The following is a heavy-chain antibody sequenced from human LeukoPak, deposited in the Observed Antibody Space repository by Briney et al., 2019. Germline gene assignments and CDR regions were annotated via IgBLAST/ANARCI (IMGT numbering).Heavy chain of an antibody. CDR3: ARDKYYGSGSQREDV. D-gene: IGHD3-10*01. CDR1: GFTFSDYY. Sequence: GGSLRLSCTASGFTFSDYYMSWIRQAPGKGLEWVSYISSSGSTIYYADSVKGRFTISRDNAKNSLYLQMNSLRAEDTAVYYCARDKYYGSGSQREDVWGQGTTVTVSS. V-gene: IGHV3-11*01. J-gene: IGHJ6*02. CDR2: ISSSGSTI.